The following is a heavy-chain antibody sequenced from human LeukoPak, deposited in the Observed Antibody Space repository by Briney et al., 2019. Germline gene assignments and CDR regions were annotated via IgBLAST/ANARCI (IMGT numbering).Heavy chain of an antibody. CDR1: GFTFSSYA. J-gene: IGHJ4*02. V-gene: IGHV3-23*01. CDR2: ISGSGGGT. D-gene: IGHD3-16*01. CDR3: ANCPGLPDY. Sequence: GGSLRLSCAASGFTFSSYAMNWVLQAPGKGLEWVSAISGSGGGTYYSDSVKGRFTISRDNSKNTLYLQMNRLRAEDTAVYYCANCPGLPDYWGQGTLVTVSS.